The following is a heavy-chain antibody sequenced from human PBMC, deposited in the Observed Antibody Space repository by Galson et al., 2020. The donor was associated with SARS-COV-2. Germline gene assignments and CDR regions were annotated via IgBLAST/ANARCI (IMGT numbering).Heavy chain of an antibody. CDR1: GFTVSSNY. J-gene: IGHJ6*02. CDR3: ARDLGDNLMDV. Sequence: GESLKISCAASGFTVSSNYMSWVRQAPGKGLEWDSVIYSGGSTYYADSVKGRFTISRHNSKNTLYLQMNSLRAEDTAVYYCARDLGDNLMDVWGQGTTVTVSS. CDR2: IYSGGST. V-gene: IGHV3-53*04. D-gene: IGHD3-16*01.